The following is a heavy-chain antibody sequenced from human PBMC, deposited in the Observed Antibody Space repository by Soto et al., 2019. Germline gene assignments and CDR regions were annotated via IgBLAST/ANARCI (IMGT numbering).Heavy chain of an antibody. CDR3: AREAVAGTGMDV. D-gene: IGHD6-19*01. J-gene: IGHJ6*02. CDR1: GYTFTSYD. CDR2: MNPNSGNT. Sequence: ASVKVSCKASGYTFTSYDINWVRQATGQGLEWMGWMNPNSGNTGYAQKFQGGVTMTRNTSISTAYMELSSLRSEDTAVYCCAREAVAGTGMDVWGQGTTVTVSS. V-gene: IGHV1-8*01.